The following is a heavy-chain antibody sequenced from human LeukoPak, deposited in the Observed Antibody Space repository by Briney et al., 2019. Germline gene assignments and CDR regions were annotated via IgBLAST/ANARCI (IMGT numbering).Heavy chain of an antibody. CDR3: ARISSSYDYDY. CDR2: ISSNGGST. V-gene: IGHV3-64*01. Sequence: GGSLRLSCAASGFTFRSYGMHWVRQAPGKGLEYVAAISSNGGSTDYANSVKGRFTISRDNSKNTLYLRMGSLRAEDMAVYYCARISSSYDYDYWGQGTLVTVSS. CDR1: GFTFRSYG. D-gene: IGHD6-6*01. J-gene: IGHJ4*02.